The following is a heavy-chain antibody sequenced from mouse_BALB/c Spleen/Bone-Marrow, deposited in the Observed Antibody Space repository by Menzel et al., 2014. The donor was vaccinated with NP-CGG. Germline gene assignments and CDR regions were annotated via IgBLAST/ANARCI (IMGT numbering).Heavy chain of an antibody. CDR1: GFTFSSFG. Sequence: EVQVVESGGGLVQPGGSRKLSCAASGFTFSSFGMHWVRQAPEKGLEWVAYISRVSSTIYYADTVKGRFTISRDNHKKTLFLKMTSIRSEDTAMYYCARRRGAYGNIRRGYAMDYWGQGTSVTVSS. CDR3: ARRRGAYGNIRRGYAMDY. V-gene: IGHV5-17*02. CDR2: ISRVSSTI. D-gene: IGHD2-1*01. J-gene: IGHJ4*01.